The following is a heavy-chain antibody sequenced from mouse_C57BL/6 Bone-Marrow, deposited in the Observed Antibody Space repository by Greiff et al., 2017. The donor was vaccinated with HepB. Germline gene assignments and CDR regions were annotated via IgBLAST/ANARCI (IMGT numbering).Heavy chain of an antibody. J-gene: IGHJ3*01. CDR3: ARQELGGGFAY. V-gene: IGHV5-12*01. D-gene: IGHD4-1*01. CDR1: GFTFSDYY. CDR2: ISNGGGST. Sequence: VQRVESGGGLVQPGGSLKLSCAASGFTFSDYYMYWVRQTPEKRLEWVAYISNGGGSTYYPDTVKGRFTISRDNAKNTLYLQMSRLKSEDTAMYYCARQELGGGFAYWGQGTLVTVSA.